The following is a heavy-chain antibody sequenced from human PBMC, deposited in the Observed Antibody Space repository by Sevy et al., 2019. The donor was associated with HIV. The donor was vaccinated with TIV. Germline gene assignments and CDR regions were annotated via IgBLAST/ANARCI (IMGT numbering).Heavy chain of an antibody. CDR1: GFTFSGYT. CDR3: ARGGWDIVVVPAAFDI. CDR2: ISFDGSNK. V-gene: IGHV3-30-3*01. J-gene: IGHJ3*02. Sequence: GGSLRLSCAASGFTFSGYTLHWVRQAPGKGLEWVAVISFDGSNKYYVDSVKGRFTISRDNSKNKLYLQMNGLRPEDTAVYYCARGGWDIVVVPAAFDIWGQGTMVTVSS. D-gene: IGHD2-2*01.